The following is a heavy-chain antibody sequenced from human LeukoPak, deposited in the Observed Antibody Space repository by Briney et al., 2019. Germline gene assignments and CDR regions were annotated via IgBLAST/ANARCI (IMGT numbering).Heavy chain of an antibody. J-gene: IGHJ4*02. Sequence: PGGSLRLSCAASGFTFSSYAMSWVRQAPGKGLEWVSAISGSGGSTYYADSVKGRFTISSDNSKNTLYLQMNSLRAEDTAVYYCAKDIVGATGYYFDYWGQGTLVTVSS. CDR2: ISGSGGST. V-gene: IGHV3-23*01. CDR1: GFTFSSYA. CDR3: AKDIVGATGYYFDY. D-gene: IGHD1-26*01.